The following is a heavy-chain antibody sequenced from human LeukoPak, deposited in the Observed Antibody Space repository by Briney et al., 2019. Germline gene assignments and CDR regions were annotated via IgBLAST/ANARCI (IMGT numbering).Heavy chain of an antibody. V-gene: IGHV1-69*04. J-gene: IGHJ4*02. CDR2: IIPVLGIA. CDR3: APDCSGGSCYYIP. CDR1: GGTLSSYA. Sequence: ASVKVSCKASGGTLSSYAISWVRQAPGQGLEWMGRIIPVLGIANYAQKFQGRVTITADKSTSTAYMELSSLRSEDTAVYYCAPDCSGGSCYYIPWGQGTLVTVSS. D-gene: IGHD2-15*01.